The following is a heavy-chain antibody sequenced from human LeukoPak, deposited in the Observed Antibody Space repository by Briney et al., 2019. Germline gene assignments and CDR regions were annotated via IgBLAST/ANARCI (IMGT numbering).Heavy chain of an antibody. CDR3: ASYGGPYYDFWSGYYG. CDR2: MNPNSGNT. V-gene: IGHV1-8*01. D-gene: IGHD3-3*01. Sequence: ASVKVSCKASGYTFTSYDINWVRQATGQGLEWMGWMNPNSGNTGYAQKFQGRVTMTRNTSISTAYMELSSLRSEDTAVYYCASYGGPYYDFWSGYYGWGQGTLVTVSS. CDR1: GYTFTSYD. J-gene: IGHJ4*02.